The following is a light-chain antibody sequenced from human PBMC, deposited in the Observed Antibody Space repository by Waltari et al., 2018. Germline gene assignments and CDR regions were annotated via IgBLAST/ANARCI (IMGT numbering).Light chain of an antibody. Sequence: QSVLTQPPSVSGAPGPRVTISCTGSSSNIGAGYDYHWYQQLPGTAPKLLLRVNSNRPSGVPDRFSGSRSGTSASLAIAGLRPEDEADYYCQSYDSSLSGRVFGGGTKVTVL. CDR2: VNS. V-gene: IGLV1-40*01. J-gene: IGLJ2*01. CDR1: SSNIGAGYD. CDR3: QSYDSSLSGRV.